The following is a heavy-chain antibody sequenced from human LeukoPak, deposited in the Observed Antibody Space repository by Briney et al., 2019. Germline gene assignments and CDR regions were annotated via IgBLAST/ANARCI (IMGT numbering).Heavy chain of an antibody. CDR3: ASGEWELPIDY. V-gene: IGHV4-59*01. D-gene: IGHD1-26*01. J-gene: IGHJ4*02. CDR1: GGSISSYY. Sequence: SETLSLTCTASGGSISSYYWSWIRQPPGKGLEWIGYIYYSGSTNYNPSLKSRVTISVDTSKNQFSLKLSSVTAADTAVYYCASGEWELPIDYWGQGTLVTVSS. CDR2: IYYSGST.